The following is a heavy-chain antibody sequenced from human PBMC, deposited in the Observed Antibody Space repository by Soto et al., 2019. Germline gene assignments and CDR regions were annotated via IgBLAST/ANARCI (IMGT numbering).Heavy chain of an antibody. Sequence: ASVKVSCKASGYTFTSYYMRSVLQAPGQGLEWMGIIDPSCGSTSYAQKFQGRVSMTRDTPTSTVYMELSSLRSEDTAVYYCARDFGNWKGWFDPWGQGTLVTVSS. CDR3: ARDFGNWKGWFDP. CDR2: IDPSCGST. D-gene: IGHD1-20*01. CDR1: GYTFTSYY. V-gene: IGHV1-46*03. J-gene: IGHJ5*02.